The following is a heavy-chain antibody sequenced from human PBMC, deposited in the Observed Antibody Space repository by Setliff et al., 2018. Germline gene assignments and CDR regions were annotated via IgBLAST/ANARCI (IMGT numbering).Heavy chain of an antibody. CDR3: ARDGGEY. Sequence: GGSLRLSCAAPGFTVSTSYMSWVRQAPGKGLEWVANIKQDGSEKYYVDSVKGRFTISRDNAKNSLYLQMNSLRAEDTAVYYCARDGGEYWGQGTLVTVSS. D-gene: IGHD3-16*01. CDR2: IKQDGSEK. V-gene: IGHV3-7*01. CDR1: GFTVSTSY. J-gene: IGHJ4*02.